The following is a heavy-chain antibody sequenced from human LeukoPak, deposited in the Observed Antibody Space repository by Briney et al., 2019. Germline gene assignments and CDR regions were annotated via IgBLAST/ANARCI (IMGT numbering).Heavy chain of an antibody. J-gene: IGHJ4*02. CDR1: GFTFSSYG. Sequence: PGRSLRLSCAASGFTFSSYGMHWVRQAPGKGLEWVAVISYDGSNKYYADSVKGRFTIFRDNSKNTLYLQMNSLRAEDTAVYYCAKDRRRTTAAALDYWGQGTLVTVSS. CDR3: AKDRRRTTAAALDY. V-gene: IGHV3-30*18. CDR2: ISYDGSNK. D-gene: IGHD1-7*01.